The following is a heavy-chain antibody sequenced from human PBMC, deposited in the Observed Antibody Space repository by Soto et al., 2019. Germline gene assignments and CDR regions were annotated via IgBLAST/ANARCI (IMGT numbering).Heavy chain of an antibody. CDR3: ARGSIVGVGATGYYYYGMDV. J-gene: IGHJ6*02. Sequence: QVQLVQSGAEVKKPGSSVKVSCKASGYTFTSYGISWVRQAPGQGLEWMGWISAYNGNTNYAQKLQGRVTMTTDTSTSTAYMELRSLRSDDTAVYYCARGSIVGVGATGYYYYGMDVWGQGTTVTVSS. D-gene: IGHD1-26*01. V-gene: IGHV1-18*04. CDR1: GYTFTSYG. CDR2: ISAYNGNT.